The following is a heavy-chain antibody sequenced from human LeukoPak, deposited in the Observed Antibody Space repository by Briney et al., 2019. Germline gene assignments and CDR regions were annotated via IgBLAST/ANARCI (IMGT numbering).Heavy chain of an antibody. CDR3: TRGPNWYFDL. CDR2: IRRKVYAGTT. V-gene: IGHV3-49*03. J-gene: IGHJ2*01. CDR1: GFTFGDYA. Sequence: GGSLRLSCTASGFTFGDYAMSWFRQAPGKGLEWVGFIRRKVYAGTTEDAASVKGRFTISRDDSKSIAYLQMNSLKTEDTAVYYCTRGPNWYFDLWGRGTLVTVSS.